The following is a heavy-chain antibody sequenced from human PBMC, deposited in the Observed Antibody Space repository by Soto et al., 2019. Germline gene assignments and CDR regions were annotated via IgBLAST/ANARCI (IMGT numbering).Heavy chain of an antibody. D-gene: IGHD3-10*01. CDR1: GYSFTSYW. J-gene: IGHJ3*02. CDR3: ARPRRRGYDAFDI. CDR2: IYPGDSDT. V-gene: IGHV5-51*01. Sequence: GESLKISCKGSGYSFTSYWIGWVRQMPGKGLEWMGIIYPGDSDTRYSPSFQGQVTISADKSISTAYLQWSSLKASDTALYYCARPRRRGYDAFDIWGQGTMVTVSS.